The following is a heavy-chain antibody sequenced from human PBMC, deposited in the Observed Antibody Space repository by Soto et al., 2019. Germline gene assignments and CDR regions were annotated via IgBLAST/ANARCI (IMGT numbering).Heavy chain of an antibody. CDR3: AADGAKNTRKFDV. CDR1: GFTFDSCC. Sequence: PGGSVRLSCVSSGFTFDSCCMNWVRQAPGKGLEWVAGVSPHGANTYYADSVRGRFIISRDDSRKTVSLDMNSLRGEDSAGYYCAADGAKNTRKFDVWGQRTGVTVS. J-gene: IGHJ4*02. D-gene: IGHD3-9*01. V-gene: IGHV3-23*01. CDR2: VSPHGANT.